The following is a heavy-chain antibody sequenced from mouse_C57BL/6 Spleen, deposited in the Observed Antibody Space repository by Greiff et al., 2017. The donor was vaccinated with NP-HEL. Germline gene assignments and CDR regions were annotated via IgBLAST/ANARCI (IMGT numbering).Heavy chain of an antibody. Sequence: DVMLVESGGGLVKPGGSLKLSCAASGFTFSDYGMHWVRQAPEKGLEWVAYISSGSSTIYYADTVKGRFTISRDNAKNTLFLQMTSLRSEDTAMYYCAREEGNYDAMDYWGQGTSVTVSS. V-gene: IGHV5-17*01. CDR1: GFTFSDYG. J-gene: IGHJ4*01. D-gene: IGHD2-1*01. CDR2: ISSGSSTI. CDR3: AREEGNYDAMDY.